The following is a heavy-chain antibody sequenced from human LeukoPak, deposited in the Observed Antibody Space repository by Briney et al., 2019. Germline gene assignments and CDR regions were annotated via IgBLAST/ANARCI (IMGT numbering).Heavy chain of an antibody. J-gene: IGHJ4*02. V-gene: IGHV3-33*06. CDR3: AKDHSVDYDSSGSDYYFDY. D-gene: IGHD3-22*01. Sequence: PGRSLRLSCAASRFTFSSYGMHWVRQAPGKGLEWMAVIWYDGSNKYYADSVKGRFTISRDNSKNTLYLQMNSLRAEDTAVYYCAKDHSVDYDSSGSDYYFDYWGQGTLVTVSS. CDR2: IWYDGSNK. CDR1: RFTFSSYG.